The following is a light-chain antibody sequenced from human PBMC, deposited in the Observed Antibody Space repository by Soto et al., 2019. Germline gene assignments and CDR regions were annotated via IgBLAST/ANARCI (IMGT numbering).Light chain of an antibody. Sequence: LTPSPATLSLSPCERATLSRRASQSVNTYLAWYQHKPGQAPRLLIYDASNRASGVPARFSGSGSGTDFTLTISSLEPEDIAFYYCHQRSNWPLTFGGGTKVDIK. J-gene: IGKJ4*01. CDR1: QSVNTY. CDR2: DAS. CDR3: HQRSNWPLT. V-gene: IGKV3-11*01.